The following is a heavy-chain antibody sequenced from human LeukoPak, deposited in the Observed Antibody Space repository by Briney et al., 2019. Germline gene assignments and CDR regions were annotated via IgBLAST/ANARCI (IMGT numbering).Heavy chain of an antibody. D-gene: IGHD3-3*01. CDR3: ARDTWGYDFWSGYYYFDY. CDR2: IKQDGSEK. V-gene: IGHV3-7*01. Sequence: GGSLRLSCAASGITFSSYGMSWVRQAPGKGLEWVANIKQDGSEKYYVDSVKGRFTISRDNAKNSLYLQMNSLRAEDTAVYYCARDTWGYDFWSGYYYFDYWGQGTLVTVSS. CDR1: GITFSSYG. J-gene: IGHJ4*02.